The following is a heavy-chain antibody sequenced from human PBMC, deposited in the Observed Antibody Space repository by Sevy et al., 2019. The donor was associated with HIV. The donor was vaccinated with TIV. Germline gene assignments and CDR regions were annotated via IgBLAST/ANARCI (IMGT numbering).Heavy chain of an antibody. V-gene: IGHV3-48*03. J-gene: IGHJ6*02. CDR3: ARVEQWLGYYYGMDV. CDR1: GFAFSSYE. Sequence: GGSLRLSCAASGFAFSSYEMNWVSQAPGKGLESVSYISSSGSTIYYADSVKGRFTISRDNAKNSLYLQMNSLRAEDTAVYYCARVEQWLGYYYGMDVWGQGTTVTVSS. CDR2: ISSSGSTI. D-gene: IGHD6-19*01.